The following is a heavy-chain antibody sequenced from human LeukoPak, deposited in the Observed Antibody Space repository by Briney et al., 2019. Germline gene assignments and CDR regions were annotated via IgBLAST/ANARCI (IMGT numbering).Heavy chain of an antibody. J-gene: IGHJ4*02. CDR3: ARAGDSSGYHPEQIDY. CDR1: GYSFTSYW. CDR2: IYPGDSDT. Sequence: GESLKISCKGSGYSFTSYWIGWVRQMPGKGLEWMGIIYPGDSDTRYSPSFQGQVTISADKSISTAYLQWSSLKASDTAMYYCARAGDSSGYHPEQIDYWGQGTLVTVSS. D-gene: IGHD3-22*01. V-gene: IGHV5-51*01.